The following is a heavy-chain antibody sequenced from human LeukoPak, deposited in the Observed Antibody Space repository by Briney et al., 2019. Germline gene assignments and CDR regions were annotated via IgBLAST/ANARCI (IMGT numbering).Heavy chain of an antibody. CDR1: GVSFSSSPYY. CDR3: ASHRRSHGSEY. D-gene: IGHD3-10*01. Sequence: SETLSLTCTVSGVSFSSSPYYWGWIRQPPGKGLEWIGSVYDGGSTYYNPSLKSRVTISLDTSKNQFSLKLNSVTAADTAVYYCASHRRSHGSEYWGQGTLVTVSS. J-gene: IGHJ4*02. V-gene: IGHV4-39*07. CDR2: VYDGGST.